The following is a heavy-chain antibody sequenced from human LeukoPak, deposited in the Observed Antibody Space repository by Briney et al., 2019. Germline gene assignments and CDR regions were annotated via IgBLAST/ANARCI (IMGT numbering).Heavy chain of an antibody. CDR3: ARAPVNGIVRLYSYYDMDA. CDR1: GASISSGCYY. V-gene: IGHV4-30-4*08. D-gene: IGHD1-26*01. Sequence: PSECLSLACTVSGASISSGCYYWSWIRQPPGKGLVWIGYIFYSGSTYYNPSVKSRVTISVDTSKNQCSLKLSSVTAADTAVYYCARAPVNGIVRLYSYYDMDAWGKGTTVTVSS. CDR2: IFYSGST. J-gene: IGHJ6*03.